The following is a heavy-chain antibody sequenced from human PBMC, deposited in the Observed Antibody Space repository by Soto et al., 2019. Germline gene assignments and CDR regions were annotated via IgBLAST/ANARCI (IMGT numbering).Heavy chain of an antibody. CDR1: GGSISSYY. V-gene: IGHV4-59*01. D-gene: IGHD6-13*01. Sequence: SETLSLTCTVSGGSISSYYLSWIRQPPGKGLEWIGYIYYSGSTNYNPSLKSRVTISVDTSKNQFSLKLSSVTAADTAVYYCARCQDASSSWPYYYYYGMDVWGQGTTVTVSS. CDR3: ARCQDASSSWPYYYYYGMDV. J-gene: IGHJ6*02. CDR2: IYYSGST.